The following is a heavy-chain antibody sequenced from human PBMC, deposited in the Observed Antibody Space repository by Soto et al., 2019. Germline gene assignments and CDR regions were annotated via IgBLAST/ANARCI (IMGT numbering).Heavy chain of an antibody. CDR2: ITPFNGNT. Sequence: QMQLVQSGAEVKKTGSSVKVSCKASGYTFTYRYLHWVRQAPGQALEWMGWITPFNGNTNYAQKFQDRVTITRDRSMSTAYMELSSLRSEDTAMYYCAHYYGSGSSIWGQGTMVTVSS. D-gene: IGHD3-10*01. J-gene: IGHJ3*02. CDR3: AHYYGSGSSI. CDR1: GYTFTYRY. V-gene: IGHV1-45*02.